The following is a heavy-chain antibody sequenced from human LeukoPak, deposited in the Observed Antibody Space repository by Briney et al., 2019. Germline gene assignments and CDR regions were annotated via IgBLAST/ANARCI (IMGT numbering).Heavy chain of an antibody. Sequence: PGGSLRLSCAASGFTFSSYWMHWVRQAPGKGLVWVSRINSDGSSTSYADSVKGRFTISRDNSKNTLYLQMNSLRAEDTAVYYCAKDRRNNYYDSSGYYSTYGYFDYWGQGTLVTVSS. V-gene: IGHV3-74*01. CDR2: INSDGSST. J-gene: IGHJ4*02. CDR1: GFTFSSYW. CDR3: AKDRRNNYYDSSGYYSTYGYFDY. D-gene: IGHD3-22*01.